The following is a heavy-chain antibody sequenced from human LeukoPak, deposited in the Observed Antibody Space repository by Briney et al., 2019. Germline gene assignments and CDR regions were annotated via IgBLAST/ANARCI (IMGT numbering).Heavy chain of an antibody. J-gene: IGHJ4*02. CDR1: GFTFRTYS. D-gene: IGHD5-12*01. V-gene: IGHV3-21*01. Sequence: PGGSLRLSCAASGFTFRTYSFNWVRQAPGKGLEWVPSISTGREYIYYAHSVRGRFTISRDNPKNSLFLQMSSLRAEDTAVYYCAKVMIGSTGSDYWGQRTLVTVSS. CDR2: ISTGREYI. CDR3: AKVMIGSTGSDY.